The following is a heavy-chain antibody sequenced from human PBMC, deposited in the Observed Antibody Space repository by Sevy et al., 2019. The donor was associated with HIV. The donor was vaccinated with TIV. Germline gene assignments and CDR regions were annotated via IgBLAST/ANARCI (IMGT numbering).Heavy chain of an antibody. CDR1: GFTFSYYD. CDR2: FGIAGDT. D-gene: IGHD1-26*01. V-gene: IGHV3-13*01. Sequence: GGCLRLSCAASGFTFSYYDMHWVRQPTGKGLEWVSGFGIAGDTYYSDSVKGRFTISRENAKNSLYLQMNSLRAGDMAVYYCARKSVSYSHFDYWGQGTLVTVSS. CDR3: ARKSVSYSHFDY. J-gene: IGHJ4*02.